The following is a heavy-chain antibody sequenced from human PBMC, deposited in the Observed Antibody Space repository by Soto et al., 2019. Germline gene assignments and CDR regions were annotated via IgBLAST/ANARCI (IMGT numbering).Heavy chain of an antibody. J-gene: IGHJ5*02. CDR3: AVQKRFDP. CDR2: ISYDTINK. Sequence: HPGGSLRLSCVGSEFTFSSYGMHWVRQAPGKGLEWVAVISYDTINKSYTDSRDNSKKTLYVQMNSLSTEDTAVYQCAVQKRFDPWGQGSLVTVSS. V-gene: IGHV3-30*03. D-gene: IGHD6-6*01. CDR1: EFTFSSYG.